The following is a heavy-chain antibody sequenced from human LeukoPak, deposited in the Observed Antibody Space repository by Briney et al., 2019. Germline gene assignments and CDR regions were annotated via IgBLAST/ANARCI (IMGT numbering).Heavy chain of an antibody. J-gene: IGHJ4*02. CDR2: FDTEDGEP. D-gene: IGHD5-24*01. Sequence: ASVKVSCKVSGYTLTELSMHWVRQAPGKGLEWMGRFDTEDGEPIYAQKFQGRVTLTEDTSTDTAYMGLSSLRSEDMAVYYCARDHGRLRLFDYWGQGTLVTVSS. CDR1: GYTLTELS. V-gene: IGHV1-24*01. CDR3: ARDHGRLRLFDY.